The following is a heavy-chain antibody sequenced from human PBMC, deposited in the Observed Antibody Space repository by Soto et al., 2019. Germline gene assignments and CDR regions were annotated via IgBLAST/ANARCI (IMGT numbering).Heavy chain of an antibody. Sequence: PGGSLRLSCAASGFTFSRHWMTWVRQAPGKGLEYVANIKQDGSEKYYVDSVKGRFTISRDNAKNSLYLQMNSLRAEDTAVYYCARDIRIDVVRGYPSTDPAFDIWGQGTMVTVSS. V-gene: IGHV3-7*03. CDR3: ARDIRIDVVRGYPSTDPAFDI. J-gene: IGHJ3*02. CDR1: GFTFSRHW. D-gene: IGHD3-10*01. CDR2: IKQDGSEK.